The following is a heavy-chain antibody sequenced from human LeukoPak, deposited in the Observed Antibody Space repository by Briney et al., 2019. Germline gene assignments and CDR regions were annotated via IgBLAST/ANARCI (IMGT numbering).Heavy chain of an antibody. D-gene: IGHD6-6*01. J-gene: IGHJ4*02. V-gene: IGHV3-30*02. CDR1: GFTFSSYG. Sequence: GSLRLSCAASGFTFSSYGMHWVRQAPGKGLEWVAFIRYDGNNKYYADSVKGRFTISRDNSKNTLFLQMNSLRPEDTAVYYCAKVRESYSSSLYYLDYWGQGTLVAVSS. CDR3: AKVRESYSSSLYYLDY. CDR2: IRYDGNNK.